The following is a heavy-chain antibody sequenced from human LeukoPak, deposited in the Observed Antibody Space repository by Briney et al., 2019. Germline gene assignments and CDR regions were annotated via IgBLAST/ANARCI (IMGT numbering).Heavy chain of an antibody. Sequence: GGSLRLSCAASGFPFSSYAMSWVRQAPGKGLEWVSTINGGGVNTHYAASVGGRFTISRDNSKNTLYLQLNSLRVEDTAVYYCASPVAGTALILGYWGQGTLVTVSS. CDR1: GFPFSSYA. V-gene: IGHV3-23*01. J-gene: IGHJ4*02. D-gene: IGHD5-18*01. CDR2: INGGGVNT. CDR3: ASPVAGTALILGY.